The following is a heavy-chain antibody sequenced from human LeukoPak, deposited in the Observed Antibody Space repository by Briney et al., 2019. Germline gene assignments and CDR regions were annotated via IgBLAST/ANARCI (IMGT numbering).Heavy chain of an antibody. V-gene: IGHV4-4*07. J-gene: IGHJ4*02. CDR2: IYYTGNT. D-gene: IGHD3-10*02. CDR1: GGSTSDYY. Sequence: SETLSLTCPVSGGSTSDYYWNWIRQPAGQGLEWLGRIYYTGNTAYNPSLESRLTMSLDTAKNQFSLKVASVTAADTAVYYCARGGTLFTYFDSWGQGTLVTVSS. CDR3: ARGGTLFTYFDS.